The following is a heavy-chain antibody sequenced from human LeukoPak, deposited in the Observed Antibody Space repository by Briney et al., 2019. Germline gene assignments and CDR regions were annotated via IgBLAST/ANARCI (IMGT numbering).Heavy chain of an antibody. D-gene: IGHD3-10*02. CDR1: GGSISSGDYY. CDR2: IYYSGST. V-gene: IGHV4-31*03. Sequence: SQTLSLTCTVSGGSISSGDYYWSWIRQHPGKGLEWIGYIYYSGSTYYNPSLKSRVTISVDTSKNQFSLKLSSVTAADTAVYYCARDGGITMSQHWGQGTLVTVSS. CDR3: ARDGGITMSQH. J-gene: IGHJ1*01.